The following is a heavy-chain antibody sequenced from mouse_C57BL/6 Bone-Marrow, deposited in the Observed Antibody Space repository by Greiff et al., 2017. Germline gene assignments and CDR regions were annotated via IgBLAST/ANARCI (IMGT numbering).Heavy chain of an antibody. Sequence: EVQGVESGGGLVQPGGSLQLSCAASGFTFSDYYMYWVRQTPETRLEWVAYISNGGGSTYYPDTVKGRFTISRDNAQHPLYLQMSRLKSEDPAMYYCARRDGSSYNWYFDVGGTGTTGTVSS. D-gene: IGHD1-1*01. CDR2: ISNGGGST. J-gene: IGHJ1*03. V-gene: IGHV5-12*01. CDR3: ARRDGSSYNWYFDV. CDR1: GFTFSDYY.